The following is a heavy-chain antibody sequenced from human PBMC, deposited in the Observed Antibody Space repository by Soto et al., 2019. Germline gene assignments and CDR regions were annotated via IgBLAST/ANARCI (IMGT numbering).Heavy chain of an antibody. J-gene: IGHJ6*02. V-gene: IGHV4-39*07. D-gene: IGHD5-12*01. CDR3: ARVIGGYDYYYYYGMDV. CDR1: GGSISTSAYY. CDR2: IYYSGTS. Sequence: TSETLSLTCTVSGGSISTSAYYWGWIRQPPGKGLEWIGTIYYSGTSYHNPSLKSRVTISVATSKNQFSLKLSSVTAADTAVYYCARVIGGYDYYYYYGMDVWGQGTTVTVSS.